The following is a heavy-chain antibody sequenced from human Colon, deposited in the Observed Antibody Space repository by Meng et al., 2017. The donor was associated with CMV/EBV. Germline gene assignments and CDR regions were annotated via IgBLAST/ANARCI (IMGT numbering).Heavy chain of an antibody. V-gene: IGHV3-7*01. CDR3: ARDQGRYTNYVYY. D-gene: IGHD5-18*01. J-gene: IGHJ4*02. CDR1: GFSFSNTW. Sequence: GESLKISCAASGFSFSNTWMTWVLHIPGKGLQWVANINEDGSEIFYVDSVKGRFTVSRDNAKDSIYLQMNNLRVEDSAVYYCARDQGRYTNYVYYWGQGTVVTVSS. CDR2: INEDGSEI.